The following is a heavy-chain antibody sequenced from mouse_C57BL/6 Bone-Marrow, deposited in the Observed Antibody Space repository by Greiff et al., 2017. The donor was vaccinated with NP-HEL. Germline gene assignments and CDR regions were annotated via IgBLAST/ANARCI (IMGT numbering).Heavy chain of an antibody. Sequence: VKLQQPGAELVKPGASVKMSCKASGYTFTSYWITWVKQRPGQGLEWIGDIYPGSGSTNYNGKFKSKATLTVDTSSSTAYMQLSSLTSEDSAVYYCARRYGGYFDVWGTGTTVTVSS. CDR3: ARRYGGYFDV. D-gene: IGHD2-14*01. CDR1: GYTFTSYW. V-gene: IGHV1-55*01. CDR2: IYPGSGST. J-gene: IGHJ1*03.